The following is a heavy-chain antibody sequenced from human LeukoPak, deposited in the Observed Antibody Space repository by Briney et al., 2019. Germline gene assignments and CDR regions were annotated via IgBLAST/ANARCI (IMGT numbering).Heavy chain of an antibody. CDR2: ISYDGSNK. D-gene: IGHD3-9*01. V-gene: IGHV3-30-3*01. Sequence: PGGSLRLSCAASGITFSTYAMHWVRQAPGKGLEWVTVISYDGSNKQYADSVKGRFTISRENSKSTLYLQMNSLKPEDTAVYYCVGQNYDVLTGYAPLDLWGQGTLVTVSS. CDR3: VGQNYDVLTGYAPLDL. CDR1: GITFSTYA. J-gene: IGHJ5*02.